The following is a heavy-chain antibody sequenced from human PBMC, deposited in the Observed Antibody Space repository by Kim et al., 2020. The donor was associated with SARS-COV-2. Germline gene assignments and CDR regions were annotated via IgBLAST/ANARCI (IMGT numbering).Heavy chain of an antibody. Sequence: SVKGHFTISRDNAKNSLYLQMNSLRAEDTAVYYCARGYDYVWGSYHFFDYWGQGTLVTVSS. V-gene: IGHV3-7*04. D-gene: IGHD3-16*02. CDR3: ARGYDYVWGSYHFFDY. J-gene: IGHJ4*02.